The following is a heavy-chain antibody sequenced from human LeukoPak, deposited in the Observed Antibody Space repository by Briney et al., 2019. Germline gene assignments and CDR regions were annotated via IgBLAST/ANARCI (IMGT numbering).Heavy chain of an antibody. Sequence: PSETLSLTCAVYGGSFSGYYWSWIRQPPGKGLEWIGEINHSGSTNYNPSLKSRVTISVDTSKNQFSLKLSSVTAADTAVCYCARGPRTLGYCSGGSCYSSNRVYFDYWGQGTLVTVSS. CDR1: GGSFSGYY. D-gene: IGHD2-15*01. CDR2: INHSGST. V-gene: IGHV4-34*01. J-gene: IGHJ4*02. CDR3: ARGPRTLGYCSGGSCYSSNRVYFDY.